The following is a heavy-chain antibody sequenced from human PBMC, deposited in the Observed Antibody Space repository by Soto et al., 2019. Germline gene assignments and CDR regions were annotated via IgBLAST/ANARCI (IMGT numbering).Heavy chain of an antibody. D-gene: IGHD4-17*01. Sequence: GGSLRLSCAAYGFTLSNFWMHWVRQAPGKGLVWVARINSDGRHTAYADSVKGRFTISRDNAKNTLYLQLNRLRDEDTAVYYCARDMWPTVDYYYAVDVWGQGTTVTVSS. J-gene: IGHJ6*02. CDR2: INSDGRHT. V-gene: IGHV3-74*01. CDR3: ARDMWPTVDYYYAVDV. CDR1: GFTLSNFW.